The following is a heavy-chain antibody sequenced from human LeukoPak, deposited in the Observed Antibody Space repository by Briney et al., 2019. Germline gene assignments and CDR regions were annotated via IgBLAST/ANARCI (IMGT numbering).Heavy chain of an antibody. CDR3: ARFIAGATMGAFDI. CDR1: GFTFSSFA. D-gene: IGHD1-26*01. Sequence: GGSLRLSCAASGFTFSSFAISWVRQGPGKGLEWVASISGRGDGTSYADSVKGRFTISRDNTKNTLYLQMNSLRAEDTAVYYCARFIAGATMGAFDIWGQGTMVTVSS. CDR2: ISGRGDGT. V-gene: IGHV3-23*01. J-gene: IGHJ3*02.